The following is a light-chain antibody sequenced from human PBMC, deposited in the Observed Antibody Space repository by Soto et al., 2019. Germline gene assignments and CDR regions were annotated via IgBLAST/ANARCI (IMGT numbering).Light chain of an antibody. CDR1: QSVSSSY. J-gene: IGKJ1*01. V-gene: IGKV3-20*01. CDR2: GAS. Sequence: EIVLTQSPGTLSLSPGERATLSCRASQSVSSSYLAWYQQKPGQAPRLLIYGASIRATGIPDRFSGSGSGTDFTLTISRLETEDFEVYYCQHYSSSPWTFGQGTKVEIK. CDR3: QHYSSSPWT.